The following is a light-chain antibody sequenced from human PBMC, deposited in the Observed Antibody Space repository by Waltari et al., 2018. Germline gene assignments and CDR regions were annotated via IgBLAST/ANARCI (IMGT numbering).Light chain of an antibody. CDR3: CSYAGSSTPL. V-gene: IGLV2-23*02. Sequence: ALTPPAPGAWVPGQVVTISCPGTSRCCGGFNLFPWYQQHPGKAPKLMIYEVSKRPSGVSNRFSGSKSGNTASLTISGLQAEDEADYYCCSYAGSSTPLFGGGTKLTVL. J-gene: IGLJ2*01. CDR2: EVS. CDR1: SRCCGGFNL.